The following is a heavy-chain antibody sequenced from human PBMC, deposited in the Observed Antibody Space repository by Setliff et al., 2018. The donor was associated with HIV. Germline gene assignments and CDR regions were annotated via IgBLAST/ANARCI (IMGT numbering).Heavy chain of an antibody. V-gene: IGHV4-31*03. Sequence: SETLSLTCTVSGGSISSGGYYWSWIRQHPGKGLEWIGYIYYSGGTYYNPSLKSRVTISVDTSKNQFSLKLSSVTAADTAVYYCASTDYYDSSGYHWGQGTLVTVSS. CDR1: GGSISSGGYY. CDR3: ASTDYYDSSGYH. CDR2: IYYSGGT. D-gene: IGHD3-22*01. J-gene: IGHJ4*02.